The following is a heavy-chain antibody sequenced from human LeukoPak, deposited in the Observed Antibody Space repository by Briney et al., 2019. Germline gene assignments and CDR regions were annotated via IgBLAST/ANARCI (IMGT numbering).Heavy chain of an antibody. V-gene: IGHV4-30-2*01. CDR2: IYHSGST. D-gene: IGHD5-18*01. J-gene: IGHJ4*02. Sequence: SETLSLTCAVSGGSISSGGYSWSWLRQPPGKGLEWIGYIYHSGSTYYNPSLKSRVTISVDRSKNQFSLKLSSVTAADTAVYFCARTDGKQLPPRFWGQGTLVTVSS. CDR1: GGSISSGGYS. CDR3: ARTDGKQLPPRF.